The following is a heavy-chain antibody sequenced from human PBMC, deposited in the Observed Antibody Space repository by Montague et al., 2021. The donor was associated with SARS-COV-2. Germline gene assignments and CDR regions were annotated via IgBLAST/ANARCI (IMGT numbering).Heavy chain of an antibody. CDR2: IYYSGST. D-gene: IGHD2-15*01. Sequence: SETLSLTCTVSGXSISSYYWSWIRQPPGKGLEWIGYIYYSGSTNYNPSLKSRVTISVDTSKNQFSLKLSSVTAADTAVYYCARHPIGSFPRYGMDVWGQGTTVTVSS. V-gene: IGHV4-59*08. J-gene: IGHJ6*02. CDR1: GXSISSYY. CDR3: ARHPIGSFPRYGMDV.